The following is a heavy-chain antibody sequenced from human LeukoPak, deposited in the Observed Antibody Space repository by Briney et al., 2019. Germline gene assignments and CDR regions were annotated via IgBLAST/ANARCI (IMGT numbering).Heavy chain of an antibody. V-gene: IGHV1-69*13. CDR2: IIPIFGTA. J-gene: IGHJ1*01. CDR1: GGTFSSHA. D-gene: IGHD6-13*01. CDR3: AKERQGPGIAAD. Sequence: ASVKVSCKTSGGTFSSHAISWVRQAPGHGLEWMGGIIPIFGTANYAQKFQGRVTITADESTSTAYMELSSLRSEDTAVYYCAKERQGPGIAADWGQGTLVTVSS.